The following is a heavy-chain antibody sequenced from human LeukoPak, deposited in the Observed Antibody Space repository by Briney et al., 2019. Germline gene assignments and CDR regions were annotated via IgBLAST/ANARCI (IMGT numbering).Heavy chain of an antibody. V-gene: IGHV3-21*01. J-gene: IGHJ4*02. CDR3: ARVLLGSSTPDY. D-gene: IGHD6-6*01. CDR2: ISSSSSYI. CDR1: GFTFSSYS. Sequence: GGSLRLSCAASGFTFSSYSMNWVRQAPGKGLEWVSSISSSSSYIYYADSVKGRFTISRDNAKNSLYLQMNSLRAEDTAVYYCARVLLGSSTPDYWGQGTLVTVSS.